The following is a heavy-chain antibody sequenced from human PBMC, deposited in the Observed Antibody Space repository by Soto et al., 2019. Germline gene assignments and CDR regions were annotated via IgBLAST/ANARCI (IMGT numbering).Heavy chain of an antibody. D-gene: IGHD6-13*01. CDR2: IYPGDSDT. J-gene: IGHJ6*02. V-gene: IGHV5-51*01. Sequence: GESLKISWKGSGYSFTSYWSGWVRQMPGKGLEWMGIIYPGDSDTRYSPSFQGQVTISADKSITTAYLQWSSLKASDTAMYYCARTAAAGKYYYGVDVWGHGTTVTV. CDR3: ARTAAAGKYYYGVDV. CDR1: GYSFTSYW.